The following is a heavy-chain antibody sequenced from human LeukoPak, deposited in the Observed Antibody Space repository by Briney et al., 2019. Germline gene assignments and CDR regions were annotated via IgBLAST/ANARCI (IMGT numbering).Heavy chain of an antibody. CDR1: GFTFSDYY. V-gene: IGHV3-30*18. CDR2: ISYDGSNK. D-gene: IGHD2-15*01. CDR3: AKDRRIVVVVGPSFDY. J-gene: IGHJ4*02. Sequence: GGSLRLSCAASGFTFSDYYMSWVRQAPGKGLEWVAVISYDGSNKYYADSVKGRFTISRDNSKNTLYLQMNSLRAEDTAVYYCAKDRRIVVVVGPSFDYWGQGTLVTVSS.